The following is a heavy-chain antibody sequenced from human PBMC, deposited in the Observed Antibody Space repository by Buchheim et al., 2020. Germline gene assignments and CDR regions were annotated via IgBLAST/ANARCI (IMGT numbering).Heavy chain of an antibody. D-gene: IGHD6-13*01. CDR1: GFTFSTYA. CDR2: ISGSDSGT. Sequence: EVQLLESGGGLVQPGGSLRLSCAASGFTFSTYAMSWVRQAPGKGLEWVSTISGSDSGTYYADSVKGRFTISRDNSKNTVDLQMNSLRVEDTAIYYCAKDDRYRSSWYFDYWSQGTL. J-gene: IGHJ4*02. CDR3: AKDDRYRSSWYFDY. V-gene: IGHV3-23*01.